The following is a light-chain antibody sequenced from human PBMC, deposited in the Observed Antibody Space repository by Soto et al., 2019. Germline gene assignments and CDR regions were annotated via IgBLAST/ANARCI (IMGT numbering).Light chain of an antibody. Sequence: DIVMTQSPDSLAVSLGERATINCKSSQSVLYSSNNKNYLAWYQQKPGKPTTLIIYWASTRESGVPDRFSGSGSGTDFTLTITSLQAEEVAVYYCQQYESTPPTFGQGTKLEIK. CDR1: QSVLYSSNNKNY. V-gene: IGKV4-1*01. CDR2: WAS. CDR3: QQYESTPPT. J-gene: IGKJ2*01.